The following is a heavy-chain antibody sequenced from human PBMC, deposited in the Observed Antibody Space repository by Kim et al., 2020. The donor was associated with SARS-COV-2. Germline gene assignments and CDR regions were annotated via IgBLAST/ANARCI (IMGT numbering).Heavy chain of an antibody. CDR1: GFTFSSYA. J-gene: IGHJ4*02. CDR3: AKGYCSGGRCYSIDY. Sequence: GGSLRLSCAASGFTFSSYAMSWVRQAPGKGLEWVSAISGSGGSTYYADSVKGRFTISRDNSKNTLYLQLNSLRAEDTAVYYCAKGYCSGGRCYSIDYCGQGTLVTVSS. V-gene: IGHV3-23*01. D-gene: IGHD2-15*01. CDR2: ISGSGGST.